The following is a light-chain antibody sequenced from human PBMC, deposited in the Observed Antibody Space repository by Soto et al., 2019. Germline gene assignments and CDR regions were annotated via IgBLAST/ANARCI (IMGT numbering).Light chain of an antibody. CDR2: GAS. V-gene: IGKV3-15*01. J-gene: IGKJ4*01. Sequence: EIVMTQSPATLSVSPGERATLSCRASQSVSSNLAWYQQKPGQAPRLLIYGASTRATGIPARFSGSGSGTDFTLTTSSLQSEDLAVYYCQQYNTGLPFGGGTKVEIK. CDR3: QQYNTGLP. CDR1: QSVSSN.